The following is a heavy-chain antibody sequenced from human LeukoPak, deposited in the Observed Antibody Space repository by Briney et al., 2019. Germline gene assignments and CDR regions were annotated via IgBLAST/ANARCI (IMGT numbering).Heavy chain of an antibody. J-gene: IGHJ3*02. V-gene: IGHV3-33*06. Sequence: GRSLRLSCAASGFTFSNYGMHWVRQAPGKGLEWVAVIWYDGSNKYYADSVKGRFTISRDNSKNTLYLQMNSLRAEDTAVYYCAKAGYCGGDCRFQNDAFDIWGQGTMVTVSS. CDR2: IWYDGSNK. CDR1: GFTFSNYG. D-gene: IGHD2-21*02. CDR3: AKAGYCGGDCRFQNDAFDI.